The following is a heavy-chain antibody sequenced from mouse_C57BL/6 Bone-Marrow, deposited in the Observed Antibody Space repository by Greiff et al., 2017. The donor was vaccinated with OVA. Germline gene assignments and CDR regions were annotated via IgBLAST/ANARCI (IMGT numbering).Heavy chain of an antibody. CDR3: ARDCAAWFAY. Sequence: VQLQQPGAELVRPGTSVKLSCKASGYTFTSYWMHWVKQRPGQGLEWIGVIDPSDSYTNYNQKFKGKATLTVDTSSSTAYMQLSSLTSEDSAVYYCARDCAAWFAYWGQGTLVTVSA. V-gene: IGHV1-59*01. CDR1: GYTFTSYW. CDR2: IDPSDSYT. J-gene: IGHJ3*01.